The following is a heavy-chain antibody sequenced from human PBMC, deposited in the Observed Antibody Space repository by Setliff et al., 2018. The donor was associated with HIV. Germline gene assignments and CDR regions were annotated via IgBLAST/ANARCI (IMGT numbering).Heavy chain of an antibody. J-gene: IGHJ4*02. CDR3: ARESSWSAFYFDS. Sequence: ASVKVSCKASGYTFTTSAISWVRQAPGQELQWMGWSHTYNGNVNYARKFRGRVTMTTDASTNTAFMELSNLRSDDTAIYYCARESSWSAFYFDSWGQGTQVTVSS. D-gene: IGHD2-8*02. CDR1: GYTFTTSA. V-gene: IGHV1-18*01. CDR2: SHTYNGNV.